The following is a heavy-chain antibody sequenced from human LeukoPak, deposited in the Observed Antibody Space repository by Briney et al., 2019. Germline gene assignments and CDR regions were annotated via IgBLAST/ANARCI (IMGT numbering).Heavy chain of an antibody. CDR2: IRSRAHTYAT. V-gene: IGHV3-73*01. CDR3: AREAGSGWWDY. Sequence: PGGSLRLSCAASGLTFSDSAVHWVRQASGKGLEWVGRIRSRAHTYATAYAASVKGRFTISRDDSKNTAYLQMNSLKTEDTAVYYCAREAGSGWWDYWGQGTLVTVSS. J-gene: IGHJ4*02. CDR1: GLTFSDSA. D-gene: IGHD6-19*01.